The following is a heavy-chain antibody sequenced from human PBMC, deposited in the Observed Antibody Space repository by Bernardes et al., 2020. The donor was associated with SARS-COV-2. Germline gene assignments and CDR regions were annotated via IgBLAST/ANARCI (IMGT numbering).Heavy chain of an antibody. J-gene: IGHJ4*02. CDR2: MRDGGDA. D-gene: IGHD3-3*01. V-gene: IGHV3-21*01. Sequence: GGSLRLSCAASGFMFESYTMTWVRQLPGKRLEWLSSMRDGGDAYRFYAESVRGRFTMTRDDAKKAIYLQMDNLRPEDSAVYYCVRERVMIFGEVIRGSATFADWGPGAQVTVSS. CDR1: GFMFESYT. CDR3: VRERVMIFGEVIRGSATFAD.